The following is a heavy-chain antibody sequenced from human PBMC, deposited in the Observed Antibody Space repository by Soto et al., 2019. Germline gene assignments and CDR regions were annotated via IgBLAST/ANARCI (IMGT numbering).Heavy chain of an antibody. Sequence: PGGSLRLSCAASEFSFSNYAIHWVRQAPGKGLEWVANIKSDGSEKNYVDSVKGRFIISRDNARNSQYLQMNSLRAEDTAVYYCARGPNYGDRTDYFDSWGQGTLVTVSS. CDR3: ARGPNYGDRTDYFDS. CDR2: IKSDGSEK. J-gene: IGHJ4*02. V-gene: IGHV3-7*01. D-gene: IGHD2-21*02. CDR1: EFSFSNYA.